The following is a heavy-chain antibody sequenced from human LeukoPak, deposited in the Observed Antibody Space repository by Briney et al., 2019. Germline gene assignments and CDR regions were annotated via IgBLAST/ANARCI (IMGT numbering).Heavy chain of an antibody. D-gene: IGHD3-10*01. CDR2: ISAYNGNT. Sequence: GASVKVSCKASGYTFTSYGISWVRQAPGQGLEWMGWISAYNGNTNYAQKFQGRVTMTRDTSISTAYMELSRLTSDDTAVYFCARGRFGEWDNWFDPWGQGTLVTVSS. J-gene: IGHJ5*02. CDR1: GYTFTSYG. CDR3: ARGRFGEWDNWFDP. V-gene: IGHV1-18*01.